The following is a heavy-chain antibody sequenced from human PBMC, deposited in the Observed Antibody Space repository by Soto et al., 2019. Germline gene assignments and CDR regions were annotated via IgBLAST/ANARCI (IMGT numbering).Heavy chain of an antibody. CDR3: PRHLYLHYHY. Sequence: GASVKVSCQASGYTFTSYGISWVRQAPGQVLEWMGWISAYNGNTNYAQKLQGRVTMTPYTSTSTAYMELRSLRSDDTDVYYCPRHLYLHYHYWGQGTLVAVSS. CDR1: GYTFTSYG. V-gene: IGHV1-18*01. CDR2: ISAYNGNT. J-gene: IGHJ4*02. D-gene: IGHD2-2*02.